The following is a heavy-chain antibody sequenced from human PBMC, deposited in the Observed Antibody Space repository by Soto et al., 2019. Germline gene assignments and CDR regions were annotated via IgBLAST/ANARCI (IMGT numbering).Heavy chain of an antibody. V-gene: IGHV5-51*01. CDR2: IYPGDSDT. D-gene: IGHD5-12*01. CDR3: ARQAGGLRFYRPIDY. CDR1: GYSFTSYW. Sequence: GESLKISCKGSGYSFTSYWIGWVRQMPGKGLEWMGIIYPGDSDTRYSPSFQGQVTISADKSISTAYLQWSSLKASDTAMYYCARQAGGLRFYRPIDYWGQGTLVTVSS. J-gene: IGHJ4*02.